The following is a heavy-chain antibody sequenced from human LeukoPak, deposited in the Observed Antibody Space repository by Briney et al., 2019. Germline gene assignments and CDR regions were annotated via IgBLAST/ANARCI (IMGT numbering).Heavy chain of an antibody. J-gene: IGHJ6*03. D-gene: IGHD4-23*01. V-gene: IGHV5-51*01. CDR1: GYSFTSYW. CDR3: ARQGSHVSGNSGPYYYMDV. CDR2: IYPGDSDT. Sequence: GESLKISCKGSGYSFTSYWIGWVRQMPGKGLEWMGIIYPGDSDTRYSPSFQGQVTISADKSISTAYLQWSSLKASDTAMYYCARQGSHVSGNSGPYYYMDVWGKGTTVTVSS.